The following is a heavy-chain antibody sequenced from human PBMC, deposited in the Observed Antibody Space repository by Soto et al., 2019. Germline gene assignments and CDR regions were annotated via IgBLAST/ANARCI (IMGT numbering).Heavy chain of an antibody. J-gene: IGHJ6*02. D-gene: IGHD2-21*02. V-gene: IGHV1-69*06. Sequence: ASVKVSCKASGGTFSSYAISWVRQAPGQGLEWMGGIIPIFGTANYAQKFQGRVTITADKSTSTAYMELSSLRSEDTAVYYCARVAPYCGGDCYAGGVYYYGMDVWGQGTTVTVSS. CDR1: GGTFSSYA. CDR2: IIPIFGTA. CDR3: ARVAPYCGGDCYAGGVYYYGMDV.